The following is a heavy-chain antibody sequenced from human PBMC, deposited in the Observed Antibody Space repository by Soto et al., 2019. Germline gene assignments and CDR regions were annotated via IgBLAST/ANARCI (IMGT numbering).Heavy chain of an antibody. Sequence: TLSLTCSVSGGSLIDGGYYWSWIRQLPGKGLEWIGYVYKTGNTDYSPSLESRVTMSVETSKNQFSLILNSVTAADTAIYYCAREHPADWGYSYMDVWGKGTTVSVSS. CDR3: AREHPADWGYSYMDV. V-gene: IGHV4-31*03. CDR1: GGSLIDGGYY. J-gene: IGHJ6*03. CDR2: VYKTGNT. D-gene: IGHD2-21*01.